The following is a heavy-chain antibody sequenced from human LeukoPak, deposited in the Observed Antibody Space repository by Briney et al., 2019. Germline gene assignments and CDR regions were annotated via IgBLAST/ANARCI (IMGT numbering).Heavy chain of an antibody. J-gene: IGHJ4*02. V-gene: IGHV3-7*01. CDR3: ARDPGYYYGSGSYYPSDY. D-gene: IGHD3-10*01. Sequence: GGSLRLSCAASGFTFSSYWMSWVRQAPGKGLEWVANIKQDGSEKYYVDSVKGRFTISRDNAKNSLYLQMNSLRAEDTAVYYCARDPGYYYGSGSYYPSDYWGQGTLVTVSS. CDR2: IKQDGSEK. CDR1: GFTFSSYW.